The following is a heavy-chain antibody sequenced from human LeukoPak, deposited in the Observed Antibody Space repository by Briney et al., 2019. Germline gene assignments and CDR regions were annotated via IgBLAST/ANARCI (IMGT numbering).Heavy chain of an antibody. CDR3: TTDRGSV. J-gene: IGHJ4*02. CDR1: GFTLSNAW. Sequence: GGSLRLSCAASGFTLSNAWMSWVRQAPGKGLEWVGRIKSKSDGETTDYAAPVKGRFTISRDDAKTMVYLQMNSLKSEDTAVYYCTTDRGSVWGQGTLVTVSS. V-gene: IGHV3-15*01. CDR2: IKSKSDGETT.